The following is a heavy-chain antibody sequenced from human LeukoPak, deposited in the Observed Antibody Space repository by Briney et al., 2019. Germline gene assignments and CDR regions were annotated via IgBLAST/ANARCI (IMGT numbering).Heavy chain of an antibody. CDR1: GFTFSSYG. CDR3: AKGKSGGPFDY. Sequence: PGGSLRLSCAASGFTFSSYGMHWVRQAPGKGLEWVAVISYDGSNKYYADSVKGRFTISRDNSRNTLYLQMNSLRAEDTAVYYCAKGKSGGPFDYWGQGTLVTVSS. D-gene: IGHD2-15*01. J-gene: IGHJ4*02. CDR2: ISYDGSNK. V-gene: IGHV3-30*18.